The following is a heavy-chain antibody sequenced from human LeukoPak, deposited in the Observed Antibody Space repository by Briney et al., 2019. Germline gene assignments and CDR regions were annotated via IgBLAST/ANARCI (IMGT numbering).Heavy chain of an antibody. J-gene: IGHJ4*02. CDR3: ASFDEEVGAIAY. Sequence: PSETLSLTCAVYGGSFSGFYWSWIRQPAGKGLEWIGRIYTSGSTNYNPSLKSRVTMSVDTSKNQFSLKLSSVTAADTAVYYCASFDEEVGAIAYWGQGTLVTVSS. CDR2: IYTSGST. CDR1: GGSFSGFY. V-gene: IGHV4-59*10. D-gene: IGHD1-26*01.